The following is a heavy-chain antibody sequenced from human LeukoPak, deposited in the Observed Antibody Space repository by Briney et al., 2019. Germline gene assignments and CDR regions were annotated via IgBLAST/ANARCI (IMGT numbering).Heavy chain of an antibody. J-gene: IGHJ4*02. CDR1: GFTFSSYW. Sequence: GGSLRLSCAASGFTFSSYWMHWVRQAPGKGLVWVSRINPDGSSTTYADAVKGRFTISRDNAKNTVYLQMNSLRVEDTAVYYCASPNGRSVAGIDYWGQGTLVTVSS. CDR2: INPDGSST. CDR3: ASPNGRSVAGIDY. V-gene: IGHV3-74*01. D-gene: IGHD6-19*01.